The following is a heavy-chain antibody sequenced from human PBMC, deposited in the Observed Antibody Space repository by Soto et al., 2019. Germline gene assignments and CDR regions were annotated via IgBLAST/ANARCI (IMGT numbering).Heavy chain of an antibody. Sequence: QLQLQESGPGLVKPSETLSLTCTVSGGSISSSSYYWGWIRQPPGKGREWIGSIYYSGRTYYNPSLQSRVTISVDTSTNLFSRNLSSVTAADTAVYYCARLVYDSGGYGPGWGQGTLVTVSS. CDR1: GGSISSSSYY. D-gene: IGHD3-22*01. CDR3: ARLVYDSGGYGPG. V-gene: IGHV4-39*01. CDR2: IYYSGRT. J-gene: IGHJ4*02.